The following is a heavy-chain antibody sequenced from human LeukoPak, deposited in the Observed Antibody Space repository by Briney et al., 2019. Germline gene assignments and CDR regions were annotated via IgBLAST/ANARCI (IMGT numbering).Heavy chain of an antibody. J-gene: IGHJ6*02. CDR2: IYYSGST. CDR1: GGSISSYY. Sequence: SETLSLTCTVSGGSISSYYWSCIRQPPGKGLEWIGYIYYSGSTNYNPSLKSRVTISVDTSKNQFSLKLSSVTAADTAVYYCARGGGSSDYSYYGMDVWGQGTTVTVSS. CDR3: ARGGGSSDYSYYGMDV. D-gene: IGHD6-13*01. V-gene: IGHV4-59*01.